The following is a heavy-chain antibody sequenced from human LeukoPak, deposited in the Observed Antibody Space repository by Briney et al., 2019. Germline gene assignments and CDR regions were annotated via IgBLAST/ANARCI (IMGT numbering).Heavy chain of an antibody. CDR1: GFTFSSYA. CDR3: AKDVYGSGLDAFDI. J-gene: IGHJ3*02. Sequence: GGSLRLSCAASGFTFSSYAMSWVRQAAGKGLEGVSAISGSGGSTYYADSVKDRFTISRDNSKNTLYLQMNSLRAEDTAVYYCAKDVYGSGLDAFDIWGQGTMVTVSS. D-gene: IGHD6-19*01. CDR2: ISGSGGST. V-gene: IGHV3-23*01.